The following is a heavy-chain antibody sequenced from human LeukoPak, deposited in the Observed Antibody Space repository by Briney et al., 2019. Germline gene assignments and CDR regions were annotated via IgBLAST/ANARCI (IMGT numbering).Heavy chain of an antibody. CDR1: GYTFTSYD. Sequence: ASVKVSCKASGYTFTSYDINWVRQATGQGLEWMGWMNPNSGNTGYAQKFQGRVTMTRNTSISPAYMELSSLRSEDTAVYYCARTYDILTGYHDYWGQGTLVTVSS. CDR3: ARTYDILTGYHDY. D-gene: IGHD3-9*01. CDR2: MNPNSGNT. V-gene: IGHV1-8*01. J-gene: IGHJ4*02.